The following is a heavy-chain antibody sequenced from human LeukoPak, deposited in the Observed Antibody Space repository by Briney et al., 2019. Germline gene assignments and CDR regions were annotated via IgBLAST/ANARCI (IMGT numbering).Heavy chain of an antibody. CDR3: AAGVAAGGMDV. D-gene: IGHD6-25*01. CDR1: GGSISSYY. Sequence: SETLSLTCTVSGGSISSYYWSWIRQPPGKGLEWIGYIYYSGSTNYNPSLKSRVTISVDTSKNRFSLKLSSVTAADTAVYYCAAGVAAGGMDVWGQGTTVTVSS. J-gene: IGHJ6*02. V-gene: IGHV4-59*01. CDR2: IYYSGST.